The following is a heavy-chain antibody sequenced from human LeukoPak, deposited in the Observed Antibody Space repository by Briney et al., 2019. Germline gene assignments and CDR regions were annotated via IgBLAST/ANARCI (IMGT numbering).Heavy chain of an antibody. Sequence: GSLRLSCAASGFTFSSYAMSWVRQAPGKGLEWIGEIYHSGSTNYNPSLKSRVSISVDKSMNQFSLKLSSVTAADTAVYYCARTSGIHEGNYYDSWGQGTLVTVSS. CDR1: GFTFSSYAM. CDR3: ARTSGIHEGNYYDS. J-gene: IGHJ4*02. D-gene: IGHD1-26*01. V-gene: IGHV4-4*02. CDR2: IYHSGST.